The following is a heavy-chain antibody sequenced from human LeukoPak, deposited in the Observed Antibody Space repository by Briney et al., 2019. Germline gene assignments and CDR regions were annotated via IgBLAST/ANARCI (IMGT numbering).Heavy chain of an antibody. CDR2: IYYSGST. Sequence: SETLSLTCNVSGGSISSGGYYWSWIRQPPGKGLEWIGSIYYSGSTYYNPSLKSRVTISVDTSKNQFSLKLSSVTAADTAVYYCAREVLVEMATIFSGWFDPWGQGTLVTVSS. CDR3: AREVLVEMATIFSGWFDP. CDR1: GGSISSGGYY. D-gene: IGHD5-24*01. V-gene: IGHV4-39*02. J-gene: IGHJ5*02.